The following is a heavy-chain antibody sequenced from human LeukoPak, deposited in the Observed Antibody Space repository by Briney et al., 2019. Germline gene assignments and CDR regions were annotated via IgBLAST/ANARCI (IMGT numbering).Heavy chain of an antibody. D-gene: IGHD3-10*01. Sequence: GGSLRLSCAASGFTFRNAWMGWVRQAPGKGLEWVGRIKSKGDGETTDNAAPVKGRFTMSRDDSKATLYLQMNTLKAEDTAVYYCTTDLGLTMIRGVIVNWGQGALVTVSS. CDR1: GFTFRNAW. J-gene: IGHJ4*02. V-gene: IGHV3-15*01. CDR2: IKSKGDGETT. CDR3: TTDLGLTMIRGVIVN.